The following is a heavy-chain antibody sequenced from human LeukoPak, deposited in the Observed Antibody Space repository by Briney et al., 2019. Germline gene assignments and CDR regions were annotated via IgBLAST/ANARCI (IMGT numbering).Heavy chain of an antibody. CDR3: AKHMTTVTNLLDY. CDR2: ISGSGGST. J-gene: IGHJ4*02. D-gene: IGHD4-11*01. CDR1: GXTFSSYA. Sequence: PGGSLRLSCAASGXTFSSYAMSWVRQAPGKGLEWVSGISGSGGSTYYADSVKGRFTMSRDNSKNTLHLQMNSLRAEDTAVYYCAKHMTTVTNLLDYWGQGTLVTVSS. V-gene: IGHV3-23*01.